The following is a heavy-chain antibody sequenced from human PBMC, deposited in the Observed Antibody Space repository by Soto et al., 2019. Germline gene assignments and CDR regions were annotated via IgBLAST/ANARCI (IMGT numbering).Heavy chain of an antibody. CDR1: GYTFTSYG. Sequence: ASVKVSFKASGYTFTSYGISWLRQAPGQGLEWMGWISAYNGNTNYAQKLQGRVTMTTDTSTSTAYMELRSLRSDDTAVYYCARDYRGYSYGYPDYWGQGTLVTVSS. CDR2: ISAYNGNT. J-gene: IGHJ4*02. CDR3: ARDYRGYSYGYPDY. V-gene: IGHV1-18*01. D-gene: IGHD5-18*01.